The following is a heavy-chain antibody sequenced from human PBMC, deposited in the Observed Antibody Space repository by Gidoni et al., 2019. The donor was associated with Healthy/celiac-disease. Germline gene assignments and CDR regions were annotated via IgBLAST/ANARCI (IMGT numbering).Heavy chain of an antibody. D-gene: IGHD6-6*01. J-gene: IGHJ6*02. V-gene: IGHV1-69*01. Sequence: GAANYAQKFQGRVTITADESTSTAYMELSSLRSEDTAVYYCARPRGDRRGIAAPPYYYGMDVWGQGTTVTVSS. CDR2: GAA. CDR3: ARPRGDRRGIAAPPYYYGMDV.